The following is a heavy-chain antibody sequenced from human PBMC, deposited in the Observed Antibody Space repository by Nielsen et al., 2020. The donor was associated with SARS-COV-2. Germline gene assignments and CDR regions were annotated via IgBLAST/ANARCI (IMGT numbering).Heavy chain of an antibody. CDR3: VKDSDPGDPSPYFFDY. Sequence: SLKISCAASGFTFDDYAMHWVRQAPGKGLEWVSGISWNSGSIGYADSVKGRFTISRDNAKNSLYLQMNSLRIEDTALYYCVKDSDPGDPSPYFFDYWGQGTLVTVSS. J-gene: IGHJ4*02. D-gene: IGHD4-17*01. CDR1: GFTFDDYA. CDR2: ISWNSGSI. V-gene: IGHV3-9*01.